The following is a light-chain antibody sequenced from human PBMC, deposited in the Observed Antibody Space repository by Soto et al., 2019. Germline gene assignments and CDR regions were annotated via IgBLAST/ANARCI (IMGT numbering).Light chain of an antibody. CDR2: DAS. J-gene: IGKJ1*01. V-gene: IGKV1-5*01. CDR1: QTITSW. CDR3: QQYSSHTWT. Sequence: DIQMTQSPSTLSASVGDRVTITCRASQTITSWLAWYQQKPGKAPKLLIYDASSLESGVPSRFSGSGSGTEFTLTISSLQPDDLATYYCQQYSSHTWTFGQGTKVDIK.